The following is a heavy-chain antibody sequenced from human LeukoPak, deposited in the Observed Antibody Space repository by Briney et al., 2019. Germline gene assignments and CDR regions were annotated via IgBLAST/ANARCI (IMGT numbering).Heavy chain of an antibody. CDR1: GFTFSSYA. J-gene: IGHJ6*02. V-gene: IGHV3-64*01. CDR2: ISSNGGST. CDR3: ARDLREQAIAAAVKYYYYYGMDV. D-gene: IGHD6-13*01. Sequence: GGSLRLSCAASGFTFSSYAMHWVRQAPGKGLEYVSAISSNGGSTYYANSVKGRFTISRDNSKNTLYLQMGSLRAEDMAVYYCARDLREQAIAAAVKYYYYYGMDVWGQGTTVTVSS.